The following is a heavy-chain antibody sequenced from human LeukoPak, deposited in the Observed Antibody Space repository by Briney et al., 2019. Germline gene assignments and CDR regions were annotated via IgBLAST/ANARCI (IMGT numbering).Heavy chain of an antibody. V-gene: IGHV1-18*01. D-gene: IGHD2-2*01. J-gene: IGHJ6*03. CDR3: ARDQAVVPGPYYYYMDV. CDR1: GYTFASYG. Sequence: ASVKVSCKASGYTFASYGISWVRQAPGQGLEWMGWINAYSGNTNYAQKFQGRITMTTDTSTSTAYMEVRSLISDDTAVYYCARDQAVVPGPYYYYMDVWGKGTTVTVSS. CDR2: INAYSGNT.